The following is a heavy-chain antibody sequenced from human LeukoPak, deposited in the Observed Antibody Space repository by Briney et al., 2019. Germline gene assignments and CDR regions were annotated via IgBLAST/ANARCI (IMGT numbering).Heavy chain of an antibody. CDR1: GFTFSSYG. Sequence: GGSLRLSCAASGFTFSSYGMHWVRQAPGKGLDWVAVISNDGSKKYYADSVKGRFTISRDNSKNTLSLQVSSMRTEDTAVYYCAKDRYSYAFEYSDSWGQGTLVTVSS. D-gene: IGHD5-18*01. CDR3: AKDRYSYAFEYSDS. J-gene: IGHJ4*02. CDR2: ISNDGSKK. V-gene: IGHV3-30*18.